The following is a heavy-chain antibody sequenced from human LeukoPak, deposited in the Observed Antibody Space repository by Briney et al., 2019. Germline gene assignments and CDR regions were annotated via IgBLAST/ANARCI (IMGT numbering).Heavy chain of an antibody. J-gene: IGHJ5*02. CDR3: ARDKYCTNGVCTNWFDP. CDR1: GFTFSSYW. D-gene: IGHD2-8*01. Sequence: GGSLRLSCAASGFTFSSYWMHWVRQAPGKGLVWVSRINSDGSSTSYADSVKGRFTISRDNAKNSLYLQMNSLRAEDTAVYYCARDKYCTNGVCTNWFDPWGQGTLVTVSS. CDR2: INSDGSST. V-gene: IGHV3-74*01.